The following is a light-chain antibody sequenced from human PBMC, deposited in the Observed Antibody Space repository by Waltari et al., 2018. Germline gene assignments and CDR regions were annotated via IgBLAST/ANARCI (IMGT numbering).Light chain of an antibody. J-gene: IGLJ3*02. CDR3: SSYSDSSTLFV. CDR1: SSDIGTYNF. Sequence: QSALTQPASVSGSPGQSINMSCTGTSSDIGTYNFVSWYQQHPGKAHTRMIYDVSNGPSGVANRFSGSKSGITASLTISGLRAEDEADYYCSSYSDSSTLFVFGGGTKLTVL. CDR2: DVS. V-gene: IGLV2-14*03.